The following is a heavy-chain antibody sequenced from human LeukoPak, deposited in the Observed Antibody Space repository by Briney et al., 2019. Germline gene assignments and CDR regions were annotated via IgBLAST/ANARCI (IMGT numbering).Heavy chain of an antibody. CDR2: VSGTGAGT. Sequence: PGGSLRLSCAASGFTFSSYAMSWVRQAPGKGLEWVSAVSGTGAGTYYADSAKGRFTISRDNSKNTVYLQMNSLRAEDTAVYYCAKDRGYISIWTTRETGLFEYWGQGTLVTVSS. J-gene: IGHJ4*02. D-gene: IGHD6-13*01. CDR3: AKDRGYISIWTTRETGLFEY. CDR1: GFTFSSYA. V-gene: IGHV3-23*01.